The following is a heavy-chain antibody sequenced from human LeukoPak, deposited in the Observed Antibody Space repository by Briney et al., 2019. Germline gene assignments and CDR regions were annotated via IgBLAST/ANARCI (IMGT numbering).Heavy chain of an antibody. CDR3: ARGRYYAMDV. Sequence: PGGSLRLSCAASGFTFSSYWMHCVRQAPGKGLVRVSRINSDGSSTTYADSVKGRFTISRDNAKNTLYLQMNSLRAEDTAVYYCARGRYYAMDVWGQGTTVTVSS. V-gene: IGHV3-74*01. CDR1: GFTFSSYW. CDR2: INSDGSST. J-gene: IGHJ6*02.